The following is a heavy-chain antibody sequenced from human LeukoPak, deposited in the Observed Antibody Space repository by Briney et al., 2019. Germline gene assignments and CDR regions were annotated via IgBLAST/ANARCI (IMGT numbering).Heavy chain of an antibody. V-gene: IGHV4-38-2*02. CDR2: FYHSGST. Sequence: SETLSLTCIVSGYSISSGYYWVWIRQPPGKGLDWIGSFYHSGSTYYNPSLKSRVTISVDTSKNQFSLKLSSVTAADTAVYYCARVAGGHSYGWIHYWGQGTLVTVSS. J-gene: IGHJ4*02. CDR3: ARVAGGHSYGWIHY. D-gene: IGHD5-18*01. CDR1: GYSISSGYY.